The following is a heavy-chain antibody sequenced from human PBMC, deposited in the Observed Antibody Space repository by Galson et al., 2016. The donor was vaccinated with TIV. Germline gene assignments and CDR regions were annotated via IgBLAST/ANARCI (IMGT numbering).Heavy chain of an antibody. V-gene: IGHV3-7*01. Sequence: SLRLSCAASRFSFHTYWMSWLRQAPGKGLEWVASINDGGSEKDYVDSVKGRFTISRDNAQTSLYLQMDSLSAGDTAAYYCARMLFDIVQAPAATPTGYFDPWGQGTLVTVSS. CDR1: RFSFHTYW. J-gene: IGHJ5*02. D-gene: IGHD2-2*01. CDR2: INDGGSEK. CDR3: ARMLFDIVQAPAATPTGYFDP.